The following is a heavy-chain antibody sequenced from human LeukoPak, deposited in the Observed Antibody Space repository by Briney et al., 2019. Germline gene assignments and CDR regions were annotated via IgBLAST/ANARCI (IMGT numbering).Heavy chain of an antibody. CDR3: ARELRYYYDSSGTPA. V-gene: IGHV3-53*01. CDR2: IYSGGST. CDR1: GFTVSSNY. D-gene: IGHD3-22*01. J-gene: IGHJ5*02. Sequence: GGSLRLSCAASGFTVSSNYMSWVRQAPGKGLEWVSVIYSGGSTYYADSVKGRFTISRDNSKNTLYLQMNSLRAEDTAVYYCARELRYYYDSSGTPAWGQGTLVTVSS.